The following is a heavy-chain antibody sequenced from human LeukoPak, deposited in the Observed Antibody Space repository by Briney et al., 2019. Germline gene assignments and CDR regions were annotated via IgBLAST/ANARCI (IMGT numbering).Heavy chain of an antibody. D-gene: IGHD4-11*01. CDR3: AKTSTTVTIHDAFDI. V-gene: IGHV3-23*01. Sequence: PGGSLRLSCAASEFTFRSHVMSWVRQAPGKGLEWVSVISGSGGSIYYADSVKGRFTISRDNSKNTLYLQMNSLRAEDTAVYYCAKTSTTVTIHDAFDIWGQGTMVTVSS. J-gene: IGHJ3*02. CDR1: EFTFRSHV. CDR2: ISGSGGSI.